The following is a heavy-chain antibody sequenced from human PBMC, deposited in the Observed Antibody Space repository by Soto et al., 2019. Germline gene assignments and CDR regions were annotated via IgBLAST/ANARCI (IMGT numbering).Heavy chain of an antibody. D-gene: IGHD2-15*01. V-gene: IGHV4-38-2*01. CDR2: IYYSGST. CDR3: ARRFCSDSYCSYFDY. CDR1: GYSISSGNY. J-gene: IGHJ4*02. Sequence: SETLSLTCAVSGYSISSGNYWAWIRQPPGRGLEWIGSIYYSGSTYYNSSLKSRVTISVDTSKNQFSLKLSSVTAADTAIYYCARRFCSDSYCSYFDYWGRGTLVTVSS.